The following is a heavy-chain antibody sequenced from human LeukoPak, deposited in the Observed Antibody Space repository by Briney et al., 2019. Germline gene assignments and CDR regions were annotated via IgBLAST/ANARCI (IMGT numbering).Heavy chain of an antibody. D-gene: IGHD1-1*01. CDR3: ARSTPPIGRSTYYFDY. V-gene: IGHV3-53*01. CDR2: IYSSGTT. J-gene: IGHJ4*02. CDR1: GFTVSSNY. Sequence: PGGSLRLSCVASGFTVSSNYMSWVRQAPGKGLEWGSVIYSSGTTYYADSVKGRFTISRDNSKNTLYLQMNSLRAEDTAVYYCARSTPPIGRSTYYFDYWGQGTLVTVSS.